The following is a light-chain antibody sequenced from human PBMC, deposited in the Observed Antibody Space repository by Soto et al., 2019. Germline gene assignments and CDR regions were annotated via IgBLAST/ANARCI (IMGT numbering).Light chain of an antibody. Sequence: EIVLTQSPATLSLSPGERATFSCRASQSVSSYLAWYQQKLGQAPRLLIYDASNRATGIPARFSGSGSGTDFTLTISSLEPEDFAVYYCQQRSNXHPTFGQGTKVDIK. J-gene: IGKJ1*01. V-gene: IGKV3-11*01. CDR1: QSVSSY. CDR2: DAS. CDR3: QQRSNXHPT.